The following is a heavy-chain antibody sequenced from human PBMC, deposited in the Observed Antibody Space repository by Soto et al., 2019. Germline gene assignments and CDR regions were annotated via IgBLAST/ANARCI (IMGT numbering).Heavy chain of an antibody. CDR1: GGSISSYY. CDR2: IYYSGST. Sequence: QVHLQESGPGLVKPSETLSLTCTVSGGSISSYYWSWIRQPPGKGLEWIGYIYYSGSTNYNPSLKSRVTLSVDTSKNHFALKLSSVTAADTAVYYCARENSSGWYGWFDPWGQGTLVTVSS. J-gene: IGHJ5*02. V-gene: IGHV4-59*01. D-gene: IGHD6-19*01. CDR3: ARENSSGWYGWFDP.